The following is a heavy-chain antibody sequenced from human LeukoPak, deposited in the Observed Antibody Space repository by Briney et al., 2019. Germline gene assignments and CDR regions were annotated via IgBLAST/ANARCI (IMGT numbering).Heavy chain of an antibody. Sequence: GGSLRLSCAASGFTFDEYGMNWARQVPGKGLECVSGINWNGGNAGYADSVKGRFTISRDNAKNSLYLQMDSLTAEDTALYYCARRFLYSSSWFFDLWGQGTLVTVSS. J-gene: IGHJ4*02. CDR3: ARRFLYSSSWFFDL. CDR1: GFTFDEYG. D-gene: IGHD6-13*01. CDR2: INWNGGNA. V-gene: IGHV3-20*04.